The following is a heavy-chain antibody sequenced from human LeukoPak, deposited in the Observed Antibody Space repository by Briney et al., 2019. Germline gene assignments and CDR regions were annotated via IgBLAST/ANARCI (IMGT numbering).Heavy chain of an antibody. CDR1: GFTFSGFW. J-gene: IGHJ4*02. CDR2: INSDGSST. V-gene: IGHV3-74*01. CDR3: AKDPGRSGNDY. Sequence: PGGSLRLSCAASGFTFSGFWMHWVRQTPGKGLVGVSRINSDGSSTNYADSVKGRFTISRDNAKNTLYLQMNSLRAGDTAVYYCAKDPGRSGNDYWGQGTLVTVSS. D-gene: IGHD2-15*01.